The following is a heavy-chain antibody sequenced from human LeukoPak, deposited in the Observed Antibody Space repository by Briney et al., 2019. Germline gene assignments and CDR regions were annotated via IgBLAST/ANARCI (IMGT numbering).Heavy chain of an antibody. D-gene: IGHD3-10*01. CDR2: VSGSGGTT. CDR1: GFTLSSFA. J-gene: IGHJ6*02. V-gene: IGHV3-23*01. Sequence: PGGSLRLSCVASGFTLSSFAMSWGRQAPGKGLGCGSGVSGSGGTTHYADSVKGRFTISGDNSKNTLYLQMTSLRAEDTAVYYCAKEQAGSHYYYYGMDVWGQGTTVTVSS. CDR3: AKEQAGSHYYYYGMDV.